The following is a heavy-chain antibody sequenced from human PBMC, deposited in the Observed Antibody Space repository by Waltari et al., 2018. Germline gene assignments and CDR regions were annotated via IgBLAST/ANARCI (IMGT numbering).Heavy chain of an antibody. Sequence: QEQLVASGGGVVQPGTSLRLSCAASGSAFRNYAMHWVRQAPGKGREWVAVTSYDESDRYYVDSVMGRFTISRDNSRNTLSLQMNSLRTEDTAVYFCARSSGWYSPSRFYYYGLDVWGQGTTVTVSS. D-gene: IGHD6-19*01. J-gene: IGHJ6*02. CDR1: GSAFRNYA. V-gene: IGHV3-30*14. CDR2: TSYDESDR. CDR3: ARSSGWYSPSRFYYYGLDV.